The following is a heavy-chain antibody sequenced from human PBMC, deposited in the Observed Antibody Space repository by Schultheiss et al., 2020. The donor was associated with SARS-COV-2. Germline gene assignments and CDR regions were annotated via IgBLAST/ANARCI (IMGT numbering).Heavy chain of an antibody. CDR2: IYHSGST. CDR1: GGSISSGGYY. J-gene: IGHJ3*02. D-gene: IGHD4-23*01. CDR3: ARVGNSVALGAFDI. Sequence: LRLSCTVSGGSISSGGYYWSWIRQPPGKGLEWIGYIYHSGSTYYNPSLKSRVTISVDRSKNQFSLKLSSVTAADTAVYYCARVGNSVALGAFDIWGQGTMVTVSS. V-gene: IGHV4-30-2*01.